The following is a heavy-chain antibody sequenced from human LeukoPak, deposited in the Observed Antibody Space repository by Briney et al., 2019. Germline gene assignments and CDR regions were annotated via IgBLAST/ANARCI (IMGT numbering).Heavy chain of an antibody. CDR2: ISSSGSTI. CDR1: GFTFSSYE. Sequence: GGSLRLSCAASGFTFSSYEMNWVRQAPGKGLEWVSYISSSGSTIYYADSVKGRFTVSRDDAKNSLYLQMNSLRAEDTAVYYCARVPPGSSSSYYWGQGTLVTVSP. D-gene: IGHD6-6*01. V-gene: IGHV3-48*03. CDR3: ARVPPGSSSSYY. J-gene: IGHJ4*02.